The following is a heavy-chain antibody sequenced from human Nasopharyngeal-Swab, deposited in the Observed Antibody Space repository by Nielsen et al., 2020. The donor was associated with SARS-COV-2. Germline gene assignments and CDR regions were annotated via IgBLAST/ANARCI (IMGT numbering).Heavy chain of an antibody. Sequence: SETLSLTCTVSGGSISSSSYYWGWIRQPPGKGLEWIGSIYYSGSTYYNPSLKNRVTISVDTSKNQFSLKLSSVTAADTAVYYCARDQAGATWAPGAFDIWGQGTMVTVSS. D-gene: IGHD1-26*01. CDR2: IYYSGST. V-gene: IGHV4-39*07. CDR3: ARDQAGATWAPGAFDI. CDR1: GGSISSSSYY. J-gene: IGHJ3*02.